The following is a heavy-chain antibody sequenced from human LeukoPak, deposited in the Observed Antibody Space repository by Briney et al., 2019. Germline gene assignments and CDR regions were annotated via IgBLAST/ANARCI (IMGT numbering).Heavy chain of an antibody. D-gene: IGHD6-13*01. CDR2: ISGSGGST. CDR1: GFTFSSYA. Sequence: PGGSLRLSCAASGFTFSSYAMSWVRQAPGKGLEWVSAISGSGGSTYYADSVKGRFTISRDNSKNTLYLQMNSLRAEDTAVYYCAKDLAGIAAAGTFGLAFDIWGQGTMVTVSS. V-gene: IGHV3-23*01. CDR3: AKDLAGIAAAGTFGLAFDI. J-gene: IGHJ3*02.